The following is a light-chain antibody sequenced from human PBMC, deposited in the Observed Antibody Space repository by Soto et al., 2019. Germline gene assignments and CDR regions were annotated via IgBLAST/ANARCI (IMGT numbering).Light chain of an antibody. V-gene: IGKV1-9*01. CDR2: GAS. J-gene: IGKJ5*01. CDR3: QQFNSYPIT. Sequence: DIQLTQSPSFLSASVGYRDTLTCGASQGISSNLAWDQQNPGKVPKLLIYGASTSQSGVPSRFSGSGSGTEFTLTISSLQPEDFATYYCQQFNSYPITFGQGTRLEIK. CDR1: QGISSN.